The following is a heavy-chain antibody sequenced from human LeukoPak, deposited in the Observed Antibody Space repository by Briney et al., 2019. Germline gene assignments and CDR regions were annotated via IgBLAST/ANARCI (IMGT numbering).Heavy chain of an antibody. CDR1: GFTFSSYG. Sequence: GGSLRLSCAASGFTFSSYGMHWVRQAPGKGLEWVAVISYDGSNKYYADSVKGRFTISRDNSKNTLYLQMNSLRAEDTAVYYCATKQWLVRTPPSGYCGQGTLVTVSS. CDR2: ISYDGSNK. J-gene: IGHJ4*02. CDR3: ATKQWLVRTPPSGY. V-gene: IGHV3-30*03. D-gene: IGHD6-19*01.